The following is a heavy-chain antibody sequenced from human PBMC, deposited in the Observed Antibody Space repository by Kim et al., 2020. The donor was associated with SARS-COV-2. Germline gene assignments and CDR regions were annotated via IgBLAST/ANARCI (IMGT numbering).Heavy chain of an antibody. J-gene: IGHJ2*01. D-gene: IGHD6-19*01. Sequence: GGSLRLSCAASGFTFNRYAMSWVRQAPGKGLEWVSGISAALNTYYADSVKGRFTISRDDSKNMLYLQMNSLSVEDTAVYYCARDQWLVGYWYFDLWGRGT. V-gene: IGHV3-23*01. CDR1: GFTFNRYA. CDR2: ISAALNT. CDR3: ARDQWLVGYWYFDL.